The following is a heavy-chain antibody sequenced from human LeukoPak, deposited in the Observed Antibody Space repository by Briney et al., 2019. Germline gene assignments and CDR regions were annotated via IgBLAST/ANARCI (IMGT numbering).Heavy chain of an antibody. CDR1: GGSISSYY. V-gene: IGHV4-4*07. CDR3: ARSGRTDDFWSGYDFLGAGYYYYMDV. Sequence: SETLSLTCTVSGGSISSYYWSWIRQPAGKGLEWIGRIYTSGSTNYNPSLKSRVTMSVDTSKDQFSLKLSSVTAADTAVYYCARSGRTDDFWSGYDFLGAGYYYYMDVWGKGTTVTVSS. J-gene: IGHJ6*03. CDR2: IYTSGST. D-gene: IGHD3-3*01.